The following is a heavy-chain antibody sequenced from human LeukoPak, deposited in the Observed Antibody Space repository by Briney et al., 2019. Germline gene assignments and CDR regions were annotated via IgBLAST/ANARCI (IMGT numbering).Heavy chain of an antibody. J-gene: IGHJ3*02. V-gene: IGHV3-43*02. CDR3: EKIQRQDYILRAFDI. Sequence: EGSLRLSCAASGFTFDDYAMHWVRQAPGKGLEWVSLISGGGGSTYYADSVKGRFTISRDNSKNSLYLQMNSLRAEDTAVYYLEKIQRQDYILRAFDIWGQGTRLSVPS. CDR2: ISGGGGST. CDR1: GFTFDDYA. D-gene: IGHD3-3*01.